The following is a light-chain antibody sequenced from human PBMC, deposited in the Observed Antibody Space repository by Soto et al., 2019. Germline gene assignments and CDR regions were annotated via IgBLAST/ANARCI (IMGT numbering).Light chain of an antibody. CDR3: QAWWV. CDR2: QDS. Sequence: SYELTQPPSVSVSPGQTASITCSGDKLGDKYACWYQQKPGQSPVLVIYQDSKRPSGIPERFSGSNSGNTATLTISGIQAMDEADYYCQAWWVFGGGTKLTVL. J-gene: IGLJ2*01. CDR1: KLGDKY. V-gene: IGLV3-1*01.